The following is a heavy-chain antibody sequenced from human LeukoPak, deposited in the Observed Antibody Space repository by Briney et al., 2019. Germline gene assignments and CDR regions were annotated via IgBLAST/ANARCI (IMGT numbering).Heavy chain of an antibody. D-gene: IGHD1-26*01. J-gene: IGHJ3*02. CDR2: IYYSGST. V-gene: IGHV4-30-4*01. Sequence: SETLSLTCTVSGGSISSYYWSWIRQPPGKGLEWIGYIYYSGSTYYNPSLKSRVTISVNTSKKQFSLKLSSVTAADTAVYWCARGQLGDAFDIWGQGTMVTVSS. CDR1: GGSISSYY. CDR3: ARGQLGDAFDI.